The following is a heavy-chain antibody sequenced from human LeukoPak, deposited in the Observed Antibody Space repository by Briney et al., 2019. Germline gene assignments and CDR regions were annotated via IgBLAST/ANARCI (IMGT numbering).Heavy chain of an antibody. V-gene: IGHV3-9*01. J-gene: IGHJ4*02. Sequence: PGGSLRLSCAASGFTFDDYAMHWVRQAPGKGLEWVSGISWNSGSIGYADSVKGRFTISRDNAKNSLYLQMNSLRAEDTALYYCAKGGYGSGSYYNPGDYWGQGTLVTVSS. CDR2: ISWNSGSI. CDR1: GFTFDDYA. CDR3: AKGGYGSGSYYNPGDY. D-gene: IGHD3-10*01.